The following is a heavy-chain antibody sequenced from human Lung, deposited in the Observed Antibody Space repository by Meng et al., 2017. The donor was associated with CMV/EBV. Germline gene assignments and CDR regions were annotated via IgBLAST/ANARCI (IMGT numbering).Heavy chain of an antibody. CDR1: GGSISSGGFY. V-gene: IGHV4-31*03. J-gene: IGHJ5*02. D-gene: IGHD4-17*01. CDR2: IYYSGST. Sequence: VPLQESGPGLVKPSQTLSLTCTVSGGSISSGGFYWSWIRQHPGKGLEWIGYIYYSGSTYYNPSLRSRVAISIDTSKNQFSLKLTSVTAADTAVYFCARTNYGDYNWFDPWGQGTLVTVSS. CDR3: ARTNYGDYNWFDP.